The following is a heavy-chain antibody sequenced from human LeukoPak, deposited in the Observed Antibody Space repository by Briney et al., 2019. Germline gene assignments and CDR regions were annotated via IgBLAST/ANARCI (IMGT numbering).Heavy chain of an antibody. D-gene: IGHD3-10*01. V-gene: IGHV1-69*06. CDR1: GGTFSSYA. Sequence: ASVKVSCKASGGTFSSYAISWVRQAPGQGLEWMGGIIPIFGTANYAQKFQGRVTITADKSTSTAYMELSSLRSDDTAVYYCARAPMVRGVIRWFDPWGQGTLVTVSS. CDR2: IIPIFGTA. J-gene: IGHJ5*02. CDR3: ARAPMVRGVIRWFDP.